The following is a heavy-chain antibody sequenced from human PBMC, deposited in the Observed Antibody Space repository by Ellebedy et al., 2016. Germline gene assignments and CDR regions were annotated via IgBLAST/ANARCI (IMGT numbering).Heavy chain of an antibody. CDR3: ARAARGQLVFGGMDV. J-gene: IGHJ6*02. CDR2: INHSGST. CDR1: GGSFSGYY. V-gene: IGHV4-34*01. Sequence: GSLRLXXAVYGGSFSGYYWSWIRQPPGKGLEWIGEINHSGSTNYNPSLKSRVTISVDTSKNQFSLKLSSVTAADTAVYYCARAARGQLVFGGMDVWGQGTTVTVSS. D-gene: IGHD6-6*01.